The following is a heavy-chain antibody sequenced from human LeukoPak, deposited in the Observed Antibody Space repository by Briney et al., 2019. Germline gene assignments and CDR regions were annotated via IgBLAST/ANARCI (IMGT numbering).Heavy chain of an antibody. V-gene: IGHV1-18*01. D-gene: IGHD7-27*01. J-gene: IGHJ4*02. CDR3: ARDPGGTWGFDY. Sequence: ASVKVSCKASGYTFTSHGLSWARQAPGQGLEWMGWISIYSGNTNYAQKFQDRISMTTDTSTSTAYMELRSLKSNDTAVYYCARDPGGTWGFDYWGQGALVTVSS. CDR1: GYTFTSHG. CDR2: ISIYSGNT.